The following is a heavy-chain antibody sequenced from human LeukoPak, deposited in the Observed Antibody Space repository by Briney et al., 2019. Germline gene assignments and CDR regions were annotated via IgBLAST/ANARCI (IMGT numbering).Heavy chain of an antibody. J-gene: IGHJ3*02. CDR2: ISSSGSTI. V-gene: IGHV3-48*03. D-gene: IGHD2-15*01. CDR1: GFTFSSYE. Sequence: GGSLRLSCAASGFTFSSYEMNWVRQAPGKGLEWVSYISSSGSTIYYADSVKGRFTISRDNAKNSLYLQMNSLRAEDTAVYYCARVHEVVVAATPTDAFDIWGQGTMVTVSS. CDR3: ARVHEVVVAATPTDAFDI.